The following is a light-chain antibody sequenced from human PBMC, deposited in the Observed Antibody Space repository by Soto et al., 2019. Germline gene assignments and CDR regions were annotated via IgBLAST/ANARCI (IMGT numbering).Light chain of an antibody. CDR2: VNS. CDR1: SSNIGAGYD. V-gene: IGLV1-40*01. CDR3: QSYDSSLSGSRV. J-gene: IGLJ3*02. Sequence: QSVLTQPPSVSGAPGQRVTISCTGSSSNIGAGYDVHWYQQLPGTAPKLLIYVNSNRPSGVPDRFSGSKSGTSAYLDITGLQVEDEAEYYCQSYDSSLSGSRVFGEGTKLTVL.